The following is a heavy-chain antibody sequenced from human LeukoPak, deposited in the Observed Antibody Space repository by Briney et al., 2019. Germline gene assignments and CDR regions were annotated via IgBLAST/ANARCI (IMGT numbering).Heavy chain of an antibody. J-gene: IGHJ6*02. Sequence: SETLSLTCTVSGGSISSYYWSWIRQPPGKGLEWIGYIYYSGSTNYNPSLKSRVTISVDTSKNQFSLKLSSVTAADTAVYYCARDRGQCTYYDFWSGYPIRYYGMDVWGQGTTVTVSS. D-gene: IGHD3-3*01. CDR1: GGSISSYY. CDR3: ARDRGQCTYYDFWSGYPIRYYGMDV. V-gene: IGHV4-59*01. CDR2: IYYSGST.